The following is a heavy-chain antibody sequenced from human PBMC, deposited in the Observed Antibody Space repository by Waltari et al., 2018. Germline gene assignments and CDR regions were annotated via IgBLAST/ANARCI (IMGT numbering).Heavy chain of an antibody. CDR1: GGSMSDSDV. J-gene: IGHJ4*02. CDR2: VRRSGRT. Sequence: QESGLGLVKASGTLSLTCGVYGGSMSDSDVWNWVRQSPGKGLEWIGQVRRSGRTNYSPSFASRVTVSVDTSKNEFSLKVTSATATDTAVYYCGRDRGRGLYLDSWGPGTLVTV. V-gene: IGHV4-4*02. D-gene: IGHD2-15*01. CDR3: GRDRGRGLYLDS.